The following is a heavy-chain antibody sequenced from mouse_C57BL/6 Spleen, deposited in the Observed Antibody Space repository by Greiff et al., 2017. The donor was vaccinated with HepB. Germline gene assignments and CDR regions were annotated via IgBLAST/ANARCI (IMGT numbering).Heavy chain of an antibody. V-gene: IGHV1-64*01. CDR3: ARPYYGYDEAGYYFDY. CDR1: GYTFTSYW. D-gene: IGHD2-9*01. CDR2: IHPNSGST. J-gene: IGHJ2*01. Sequence: QVQLQQPGAELVKPGASVKLSCKASGYTFTSYWMHWVKQRPGQGLEWIGMIHPNSGSTNYNEKFKSKATLTVDKSSSTAYMQLSSLTSEDSAVYYCARPYYGYDEAGYYFDYWGQGTTLTVSS.